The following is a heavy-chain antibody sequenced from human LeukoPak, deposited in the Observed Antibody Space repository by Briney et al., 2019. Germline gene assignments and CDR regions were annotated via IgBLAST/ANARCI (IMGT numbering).Heavy chain of an antibody. CDR3: ATYEVEAATGAEFDP. V-gene: IGHV1-24*01. D-gene: IGHD2-15*01. CDR2: FDPEDGET. J-gene: IGHJ5*02. CDR1: GYTLNELS. Sequence: ASVKASCKVSGYTLNELSMHWVRQAPGKGLEWMGGFDPEDGETIYAQKFQGRVTMTEDTSTDTAYMELSSLRSEDTAVYYCATYEVEAATGAEFDPWGQGTLVTVSS.